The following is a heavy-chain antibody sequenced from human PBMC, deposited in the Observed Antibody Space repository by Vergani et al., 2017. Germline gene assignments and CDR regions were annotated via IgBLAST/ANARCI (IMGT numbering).Heavy chain of an antibody. D-gene: IGHD2-2*02. CDR3: ARERVGYCSSTSCYRRAFDI. V-gene: IGHV4-34*01. J-gene: IGHJ3*02. CDR2: INHSGST. CDR1: GGSFSGYY. Sequence: QVQLQQWGAGLLKPSETLSLTCAVYGGSFSGYYWSWIRQPPGKGLEWIGEINHSGSTNYNPSLKSRVTISVDTSKNQFSLKLSSVTDADTAVYYCARERVGYCSSTSCYRRAFDIWGQGTMVTVSS.